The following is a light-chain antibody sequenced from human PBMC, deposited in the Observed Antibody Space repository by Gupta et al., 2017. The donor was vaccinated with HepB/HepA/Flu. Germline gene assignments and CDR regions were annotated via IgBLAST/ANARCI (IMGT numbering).Light chain of an antibody. J-gene: IGKJ5*01. V-gene: IGKV1-9*01. CDR1: QDINSY. CDR2: SAA. Sequence: DIQLTQSPSFLSASVGDRVTITCRASQDINSYLIWYQQKPGKAPNLLIYSAATLQGGVPSRFSGSGSGTEFTLTISSRQPEDFATYYCQQVNSSPITFGQGTRLDIK. CDR3: QQVNSSPIT.